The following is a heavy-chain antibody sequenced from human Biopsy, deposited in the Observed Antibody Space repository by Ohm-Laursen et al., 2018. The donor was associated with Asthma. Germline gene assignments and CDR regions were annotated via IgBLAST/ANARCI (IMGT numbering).Heavy chain of an antibody. Sequence: ASVKVSCKASGGTFGNYAISWVRQAPGQRLEWMGWINAGNGNTEYSQKFQGRVTITRDTSASTAYMDLSSLRSEDTAVYYCARTYFDFLTGQVHDAFAMWGQGTMVTVSS. J-gene: IGHJ3*02. CDR1: GGTFGNYA. CDR3: ARTYFDFLTGQVHDAFAM. CDR2: INAGNGNT. V-gene: IGHV1-3*01. D-gene: IGHD3-9*01.